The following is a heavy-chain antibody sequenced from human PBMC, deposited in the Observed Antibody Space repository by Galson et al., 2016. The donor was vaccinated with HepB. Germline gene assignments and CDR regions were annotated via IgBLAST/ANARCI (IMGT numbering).Heavy chain of an antibody. CDR2: ISYDRSNK. CDR1: GFTFGSYA. V-gene: IGHV3-30-3*01. J-gene: IGHJ5*02. CDR3: ARNLYYGSGSYA. D-gene: IGHD3-10*01. Sequence: SLRLSCAASGFTFGSYAMHWVRQAPGKGLEWVALISYDRSNKYYADSVKGRFTISRDNSKNTLYLQLNSLRAEDTALYYCARNLYYGSGSYAWGQGTLVTVSS.